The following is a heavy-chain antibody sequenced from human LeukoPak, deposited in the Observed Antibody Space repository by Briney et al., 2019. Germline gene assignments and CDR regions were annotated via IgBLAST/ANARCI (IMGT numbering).Heavy chain of an antibody. J-gene: IGHJ4*02. Sequence: SGGSLRLSCEVSGFIFSSYWMSWVRQAPGKGLEWVGNINQEGSERNHGDSVNGRFTISRDNAENSLYLQMNSLRAEDTAAYYCARIIGAFGTYRYDSWGQGTLVSVSS. CDR3: ARIIGAFGTYRYDS. D-gene: IGHD3-16*02. CDR1: GFIFSSYW. CDR2: INQEGSER. V-gene: IGHV3-7*01.